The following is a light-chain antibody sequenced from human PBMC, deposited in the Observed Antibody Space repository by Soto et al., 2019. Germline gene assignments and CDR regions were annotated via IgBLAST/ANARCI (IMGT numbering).Light chain of an antibody. CDR1: SSDVGGYNY. V-gene: IGLV2-14*01. Sequence: QSALIQPASVSGSPGQSITISCTGTSSDVGGYNYVSWYQQHPGKAPKLMIYEVSNRPSGVSNRFSGSKSGNTASLTISGLQAEDEADYYCSSYTSGWVFGGGTQLTVL. CDR2: EVS. CDR3: SSYTSGWV. J-gene: IGLJ3*02.